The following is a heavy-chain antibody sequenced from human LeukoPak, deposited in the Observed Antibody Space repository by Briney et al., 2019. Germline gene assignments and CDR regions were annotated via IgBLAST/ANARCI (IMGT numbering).Heavy chain of an antibody. CDR3: ARDDYEDTTRGLDY. V-gene: IGHV4-4*07. D-gene: IGHD4-17*01. Sequence: PSETLSPTCTVSGVSITSHYWTWIRQPAGKGLDCISRVSSSGSVNYNPSLKSRVTMSVDTSKNQFSLKLTSVTAADTAAYYCARDDYEDTTRGLDYWGQGILVTVSS. CDR1: GVSITSHY. J-gene: IGHJ4*02. CDR2: VSSSGSV.